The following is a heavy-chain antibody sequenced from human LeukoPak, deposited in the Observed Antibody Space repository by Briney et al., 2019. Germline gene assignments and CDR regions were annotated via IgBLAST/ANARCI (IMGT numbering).Heavy chain of an antibody. Sequence: GGSLRLSCAASGFTFSSYSMNWVRQAPGKGLEWVSYISSSSSTIYYADSVKGRFTISRDNAKNSLYLQMNSLRAEDTAVYYCARDDDSYGSDNWGQGTLVTVSS. J-gene: IGHJ4*02. V-gene: IGHV3-48*01. CDR3: ARDDDSYGSDN. CDR1: GFTFSSYS. CDR2: ISSSSSTI. D-gene: IGHD5-18*01.